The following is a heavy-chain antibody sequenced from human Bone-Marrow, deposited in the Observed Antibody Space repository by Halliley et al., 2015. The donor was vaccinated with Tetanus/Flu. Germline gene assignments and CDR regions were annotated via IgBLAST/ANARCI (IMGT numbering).Heavy chain of an antibody. V-gene: IGHV3-74*01. CDR1: GFTFSGHW. CDR3: AREGTGGLLFDY. CDR2: INTVGSST. D-gene: IGHD2-21*02. J-gene: IGHJ4*02. Sequence: SLRLSCAASGFTFSGHWMHWVRQAPGKGLVWVSRINTVGSSTSYADSVKGRFTIARDNAKNTLYLQMNSLRAEDTAAYYCAREGTGGLLFDYWGRGTLATVSS.